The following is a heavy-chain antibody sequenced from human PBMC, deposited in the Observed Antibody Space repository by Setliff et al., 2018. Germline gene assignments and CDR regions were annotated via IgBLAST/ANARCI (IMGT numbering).Heavy chain of an antibody. J-gene: IGHJ6*02. CDR1: GGSISSGDAS. V-gene: IGHV4-30-2*01. CDR3: ARSTYYYGSGSQVPYYYYYGMDV. D-gene: IGHD3-10*01. Sequence: PSETLSLTCAVSGGSISSGDASWSWVRQPPGKGLEWIGEINHSGSTNYNPSLKSRVTISADTSKNQFSLKLSSVTAADTAVYYCARSTYYYGSGSQVPYYYYYGMDVWGQGTTVTVSS. CDR2: INHSGST.